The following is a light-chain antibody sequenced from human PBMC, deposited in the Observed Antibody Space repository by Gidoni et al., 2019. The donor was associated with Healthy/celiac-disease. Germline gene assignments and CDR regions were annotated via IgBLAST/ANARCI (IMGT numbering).Light chain of an antibody. CDR2: GAS. J-gene: IGKJ4*01. CDR1: QSVSSSY. V-gene: IGKV3-20*01. CDR3: QQYGSSPLT. Sequence: EIELTQSPGTLSVSPGERATLSCRASQSVSSSYLAWYQQKPGQAPRLLIYGASSRATGIPDRFSGSGSGTDFTLTISRLEPEDFAAYYCQQYGSSPLTFGRGTKVEIK.